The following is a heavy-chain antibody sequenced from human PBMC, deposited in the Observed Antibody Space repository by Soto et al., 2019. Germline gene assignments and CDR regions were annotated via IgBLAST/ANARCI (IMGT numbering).Heavy chain of an antibody. CDR2: INAANGDT. J-gene: IGHJ5*02. Sequence: ASVKVSCKASGYTFTSYGIHWVGQAPGQRLEWMGWINAANGDTKYSPKFQGRVTITRDTSASTAYMELSSLRSEDTAVYYCVRRHVSATGIDWSDPWGQGTMVTVSS. CDR3: VRRHVSATGIDWSDP. V-gene: IGHV1-3*01. D-gene: IGHD6-13*01. CDR1: GYTFTSYG.